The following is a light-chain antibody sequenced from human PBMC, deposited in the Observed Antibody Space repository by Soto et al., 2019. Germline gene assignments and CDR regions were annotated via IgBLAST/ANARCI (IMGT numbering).Light chain of an antibody. Sequence: EIVLTQSPATLSLSPAERATLSCRASQSVRTYLAWYQQKPGQAPRLLIYDASTRATGIPARFSGSGSETDFTLTICSLEPEDFAVYYCQHRSNWPPWTFGQGTKVEI. CDR1: QSVRTY. CDR2: DAS. V-gene: IGKV3-11*01. CDR3: QHRSNWPPWT. J-gene: IGKJ1*01.